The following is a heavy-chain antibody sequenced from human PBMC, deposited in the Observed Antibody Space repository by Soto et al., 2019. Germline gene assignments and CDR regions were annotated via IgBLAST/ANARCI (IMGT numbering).Heavy chain of an antibody. CDR2: INLNSGGT. CDR1: GYTFTGYY. Sequence: ASVKVSCKASGYTFTGYYMHWVRQAPGQGLEWMGWINLNSGGTNYAQKFQGRVTMTRDTSISTAYMELSRLRSDDTAVYYCARRIAAAYGDAFDIWGQGTMVTVSS. D-gene: IGHD6-13*01. J-gene: IGHJ3*02. CDR3: ARRIAAAYGDAFDI. V-gene: IGHV1-2*02.